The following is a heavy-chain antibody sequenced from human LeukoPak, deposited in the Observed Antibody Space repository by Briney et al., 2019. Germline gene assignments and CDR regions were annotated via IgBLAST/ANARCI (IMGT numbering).Heavy chain of an antibody. CDR3: AIMVYANRVDY. V-gene: IGHV1-46*03. Sequence: GASVKVSCKASGYTFTSYYMHWVRQAPGQGLEWMGIINPSGGSTSYAQKFQGRVTMTRNTSINSAYMELSSLRSEDTAVYYCAIMVYANRVDYWGQGTLVTVSS. CDR1: GYTFTSYY. J-gene: IGHJ4*02. CDR2: INPSGGST. D-gene: IGHD2-8*01.